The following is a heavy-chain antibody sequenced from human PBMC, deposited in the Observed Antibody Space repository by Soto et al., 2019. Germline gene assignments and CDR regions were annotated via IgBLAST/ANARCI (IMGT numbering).Heavy chain of an antibody. CDR2: INGGGDIT. D-gene: IGHD2-2*01. CDR1: GFTFANCA. CDR3: GKASCGSNSCYADY. V-gene: IGHV3-23*01. Sequence: GGSLRLSCAASGFTFANCAMSWVRQAPGKGLEWVANINGGGDITYYADSVKGRLTISRDNSKKTLYLQMNSLRAEDSAVYYCGKASCGSNSCYADYWAPGTLVTVSS. J-gene: IGHJ4*02.